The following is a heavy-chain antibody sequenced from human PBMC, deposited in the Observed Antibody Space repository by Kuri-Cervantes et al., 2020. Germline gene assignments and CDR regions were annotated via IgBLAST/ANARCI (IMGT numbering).Heavy chain of an antibody. V-gene: IGHV3-48*01. CDR1: GFTFSSYA. CDR2: ISSSSSTI. J-gene: IGHJ3*02. D-gene: IGHD3-22*01. CDR3: ASIPRGYYYDSTTSGPSDAFDI. Sequence: GESLKISCAASGFTFSSYAMSWVRQAPGKGLEWVSYISSSSSTIYYADSVKGRFTISRDNAKNSLYLQMNSLRAEDTAVYYCASIPRGYYYDSTTSGPSDAFDIWGQGTMVTVSS.